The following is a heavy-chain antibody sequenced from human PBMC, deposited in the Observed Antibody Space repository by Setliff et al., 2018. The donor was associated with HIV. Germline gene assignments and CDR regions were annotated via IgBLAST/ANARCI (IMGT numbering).Heavy chain of an antibody. CDR2: INHSGST. J-gene: IGHJ4*02. Sequence: SETLSLTCAVYGGSFSGYYWSWIRQPPGKGLEWIGEINHSGSTNYNPSLKSRVTISVDTPKNQFSLKLSPVTAADTAVYYCARGGLGVVTSFDSWGPGTLVTVSS. D-gene: IGHD3-3*01. CDR1: GGSFSGYY. CDR3: ARGGLGVVTSFDS. V-gene: IGHV4-34*01.